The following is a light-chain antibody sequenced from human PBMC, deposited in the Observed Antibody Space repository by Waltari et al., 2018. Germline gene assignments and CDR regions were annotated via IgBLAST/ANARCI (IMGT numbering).Light chain of an antibody. J-gene: IGKJ4*01. CDR1: QGISTY. V-gene: IGKV1-17*01. Sequence: DIQMTQSPYSLSASVGDRVTITCRASQGISTYLSWYQQKPGKAPKRLIYAASSLESGVPSRFSCSRSGTEFTLTISSLQPEDIAAYYCLQYNSKPLTFGGGTKVEIK. CDR2: AAS. CDR3: LQYNSKPLT.